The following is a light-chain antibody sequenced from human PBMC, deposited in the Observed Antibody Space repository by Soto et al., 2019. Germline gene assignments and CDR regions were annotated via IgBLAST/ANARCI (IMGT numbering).Light chain of an antibody. CDR3: QQHKTYPRT. CDR2: EAS. V-gene: IGKV1-5*01. J-gene: IGKJ1*01. CDR1: QSVSSS. Sequence: DIQMTQSPSTLSASAWERVTISCRASQSVSSSLAWYQQKPGQAPRLLIYEASGLASGIPARFSGSGSGTEFTLTTSSMQDDDFVTYYCQQHKTYPRTFGQGTKVDIK.